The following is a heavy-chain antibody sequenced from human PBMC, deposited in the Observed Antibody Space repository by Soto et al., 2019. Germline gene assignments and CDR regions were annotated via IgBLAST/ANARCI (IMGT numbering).Heavy chain of an antibody. CDR1: GFTFSSYS. V-gene: IGHV3-21*01. Sequence: EVQLVESGGGLVKPGGSLRLSCAASGFTFSSYSMNWVRQAPGKGLEWVSSISSSSSYIYYADSVKGRFTISRDNAKKRLYLKMNSLRAEDTAVYYCARLLYSSSSGGDYWGQGTLVSVSS. J-gene: IGHJ4*02. D-gene: IGHD6-6*01. CDR2: ISSSSSYI. CDR3: ARLLYSSSSGGDY.